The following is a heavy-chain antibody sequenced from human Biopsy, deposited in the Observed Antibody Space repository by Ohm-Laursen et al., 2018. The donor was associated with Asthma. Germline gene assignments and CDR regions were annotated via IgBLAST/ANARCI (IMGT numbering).Heavy chain of an antibody. V-gene: IGHV3-30*03. CDR3: ARQSGQEYGDSSGFDI. D-gene: IGHD3-22*01. CDR1: GFAFNRFD. CDR2: ITTDDVHK. J-gene: IGHJ3*02. Sequence: SLRLSCAASGFAFNRFDMHWVRQAPGEGLEWLALITTDDVHKYNGESVKGRFTISRDNSRNRLYLQINRLTVEDSAVYFCARQSGQEYGDSSGFDIWGQGTKVAVSS.